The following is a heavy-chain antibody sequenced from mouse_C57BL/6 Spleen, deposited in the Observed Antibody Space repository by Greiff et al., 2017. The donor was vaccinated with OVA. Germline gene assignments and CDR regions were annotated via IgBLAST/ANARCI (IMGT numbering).Heavy chain of an antibody. J-gene: IGHJ4*01. D-gene: IGHD1-1*01. CDR1: GYTFTSYW. CDR2: IYPGSGST. CDR3: ARSHGSSFYYYAMDY. V-gene: IGHV1-55*01. Sequence: QVQLQQPGAELVKPGASVKMSCKASGYTFTSYWITWVKQRPGQGLEWIGDIYPGSGSTNYNEKFKSKATLTVETSSSTAYMQLSSLTSEDSAVYYCARSHGSSFYYYAMDYWGQGTSVTVSS.